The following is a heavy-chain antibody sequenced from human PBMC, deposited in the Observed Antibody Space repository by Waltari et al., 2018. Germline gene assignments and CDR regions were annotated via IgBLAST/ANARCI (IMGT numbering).Heavy chain of an antibody. V-gene: IGHV3-9*01. J-gene: IGHJ4*02. Sequence: EVQLVESGGGLVQPGRSLRLSCAASGFTFDDYAMHWVRQAPGKGLEWVSGISWNSGSTYYADSVKGRFTISRDNSKNTLYLQMNSLRAEDTAVYYCAKPGKHDYWGQGTLVTVSS. CDR1: GFTFDDYA. CDR3: AKPGKHDY. CDR2: ISWNSGST. D-gene: IGHD6-13*01.